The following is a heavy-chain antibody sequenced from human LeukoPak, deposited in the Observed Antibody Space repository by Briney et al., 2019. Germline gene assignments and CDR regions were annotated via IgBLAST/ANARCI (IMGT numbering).Heavy chain of an antibody. Sequence: GGSLRLSCAASGFKFDDYGMSWVRQVPGKGLEWVSGLNWSGGSTGYADSVRGRFTISRDNAKNSLCLQMNSLRVEDTAVYYCARWRYCTGGSCNPKTKYYFDYWGQGTLVTVSS. J-gene: IGHJ4*02. CDR2: LNWSGGST. CDR3: ARWRYCTGGSCNPKTKYYFDY. V-gene: IGHV3-20*04. D-gene: IGHD2-15*01. CDR1: GFKFDDYG.